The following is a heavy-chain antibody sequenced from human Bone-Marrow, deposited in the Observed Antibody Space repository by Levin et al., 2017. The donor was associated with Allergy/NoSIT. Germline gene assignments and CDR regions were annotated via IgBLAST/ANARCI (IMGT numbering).Heavy chain of an antibody. D-gene: IGHD1-26*01. Sequence: ASVKVSCRASGGILKSYAVNWVRQAPGQGLEWMGGTVAVFGTPNYAQKFQGRVTITADESSDTVYMELNSLRSEDTALYYCARGEGCDYWGQGTLITVSS. V-gene: IGHV1-69*13. CDR1: GGILKSYA. CDR2: TVAVFGTP. J-gene: IGHJ4*02. CDR3: ARGEGCDY.